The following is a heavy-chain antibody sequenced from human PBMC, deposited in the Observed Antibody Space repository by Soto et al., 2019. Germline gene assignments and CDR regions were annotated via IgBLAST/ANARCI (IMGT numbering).Heavy chain of an antibody. J-gene: IGHJ4*02. Sequence: DVQLVESGGGLVQPGGSLRLSCVVSGFTFSHYTMHWFRQAPGRRLEYVSAISSDGGTTYYADSVRGRFTISRDNSKNTLYLQMGSLRSEDTGLYHCARAEAVTTGFTIHYFFDFWGRGTLVTVSS. CDR3: ARAEAVTTGFTIHYFFDF. D-gene: IGHD4-17*01. V-gene: IGHV3-64*07. CDR2: ISSDGGTT. CDR1: GFTFSHYT.